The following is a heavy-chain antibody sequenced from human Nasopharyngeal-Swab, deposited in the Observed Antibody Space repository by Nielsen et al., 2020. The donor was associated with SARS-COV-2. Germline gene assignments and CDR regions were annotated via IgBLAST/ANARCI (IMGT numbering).Heavy chain of an antibody. D-gene: IGHD3-3*01. V-gene: IGHV4-38-2*01. J-gene: IGHJ4*02. CDR3: ARRYGDFWSGHYFDY. CDR1: GYSISSGYY. Sequence: SETLSLRCAVSGYSISSGYYWGWMRQPPGKGLEWIGSIYHSGSTYYSPAPKSRVTISVDASKNQFSLKLSSVTAADTAVYYCARRYGDFWSGHYFDYWGQGTLVTVSS. CDR2: IYHSGST.